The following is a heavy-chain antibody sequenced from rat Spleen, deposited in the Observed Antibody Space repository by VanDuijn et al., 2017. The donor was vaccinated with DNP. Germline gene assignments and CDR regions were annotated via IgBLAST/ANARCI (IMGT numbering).Heavy chain of an antibody. CDR3: ARRAIQRGWFAY. V-gene: IGHV5-25*01. CDR1: GFTFSNYD. Sequence: EVQLVESGGGLVQPGRSLKLSCAASGFTFSNYDMAWVRQAPTKGLEWVAYISTSGGSTYYRDSVRGRFTVSRDNAKSTLYLQMDSLRSEDTATYYCARRAIQRGWFAYWGQGVMVTVSS. D-gene: IGHD4-4*01. J-gene: IGHJ2*01. CDR2: ISTSGGST.